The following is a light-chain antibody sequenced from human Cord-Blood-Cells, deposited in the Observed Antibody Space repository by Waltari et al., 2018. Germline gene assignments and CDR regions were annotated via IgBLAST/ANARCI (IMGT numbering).Light chain of an antibody. CDR2: STS. J-gene: IGLJ2*01. CDR1: TGAVTSGYY. V-gene: IGLV7-43*01. Sequence: QTVVTQQPSLTVSPGGTFTLTCASSTGAVTSGYYPNWVQQKPGQAPRDLIYSTSNKRSWTPARFSGSLLGGKAALTLSGVQPEDEAEYYFLLYYGGAQVFGGGTKLTVL. CDR3: LLYYGGAQV.